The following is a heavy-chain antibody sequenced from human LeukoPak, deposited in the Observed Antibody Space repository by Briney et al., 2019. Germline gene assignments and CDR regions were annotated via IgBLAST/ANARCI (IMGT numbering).Heavy chain of an antibody. CDR3: ARDLRSSWYYFDY. V-gene: IGHV4-59*01. CDR2: IYYSGST. Sequence: SETLSLTCTVSGGSISGYYWSWIRQPPGKGLEWIGYIYYSGSTNYNPSLKSRVTISVDTSKNQFSLKLSSVTAADTAVYYCARDLRSSWYYFDYWGQGTLVSVSS. J-gene: IGHJ4*02. D-gene: IGHD6-13*01. CDR1: GGSISGYY.